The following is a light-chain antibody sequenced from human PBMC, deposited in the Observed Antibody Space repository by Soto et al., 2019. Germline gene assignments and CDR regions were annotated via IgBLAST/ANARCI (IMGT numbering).Light chain of an antibody. V-gene: IGKV4-1*01. J-gene: IGKJ4*01. CDR3: QQYYGSPLT. Sequence: DILMTQSPDSLAVSLGERATINCKSTETVLYSSNNKNYLAWYQQKPGQPPKLLIYWASTRESGVPDRFSGSGSGTDFTLTISSLQAEDVEVYYCQQYYGSPLTFGGGTTVDIK. CDR1: ETVLYSSNNKNY. CDR2: WAS.